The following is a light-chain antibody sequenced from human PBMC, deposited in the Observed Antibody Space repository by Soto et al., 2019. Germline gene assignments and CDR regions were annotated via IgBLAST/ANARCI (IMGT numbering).Light chain of an antibody. CDR1: QSISSY. V-gene: IGKV1-39*01. Sequence: DIQMTQSPSSLSASVGDRVTITCRASQSISSYLTWYQQKPGNAPKLLIYAASSLPSGVPSRFSGSGSGTDFTLTISSLQPEDFATYYCQQNCSPPWTFGQGTKVDI. CDR2: AAS. CDR3: QQNCSPPWT. J-gene: IGKJ1*01.